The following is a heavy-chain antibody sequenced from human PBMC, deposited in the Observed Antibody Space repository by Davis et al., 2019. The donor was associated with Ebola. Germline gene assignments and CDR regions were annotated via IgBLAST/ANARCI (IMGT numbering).Heavy chain of an antibody. J-gene: IGHJ3*02. Sequence: ASVKVSCKASGYTFTSYYMHWVRQAPGQGLEWMGIINPSGGSTSYAQKFQGRVTMTRDTSTSTVYMELSSLRSEDTAVYYCARASYSSGSPGDAFDIWGQGTMVTVSS. D-gene: IGHD6-19*01. CDR2: INPSGGST. CDR1: GYTFTSYY. CDR3: ARASYSSGSPGDAFDI. V-gene: IGHV1-46*01.